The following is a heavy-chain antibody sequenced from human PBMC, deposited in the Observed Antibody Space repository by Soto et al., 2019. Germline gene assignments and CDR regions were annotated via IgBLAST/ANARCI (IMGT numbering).Heavy chain of an antibody. Sequence: GGSLRLSCAASGFTFSSYAMSWVRQAPGKGLEWVSAISGSGGSTYSADSVKGRFTNSRENSKNTLYLRMNSLRAEDTAVYYCAKDGYSYQLPSYFMDVWGKGTTVTVSS. CDR3: AKDGYSYQLPSYFMDV. D-gene: IGHD2-2*01. V-gene: IGHV3-23*01. CDR1: GFTFSSYA. J-gene: IGHJ6*03. CDR2: ISGSGGST.